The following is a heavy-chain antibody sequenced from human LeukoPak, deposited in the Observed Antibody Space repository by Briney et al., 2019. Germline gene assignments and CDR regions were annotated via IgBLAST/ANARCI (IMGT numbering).Heavy chain of an antibody. D-gene: IGHD2-15*01. Sequence: PGGSLRLSCAASGFTVSSNYMSWVRQAPGKGLEWVSVIYSGGSTYYADSVKGRFAISRDNSKNTLYLQMNSLRAEDTAVYYCARGLLARDYYYGMDVWGQGTTVTVSS. CDR1: GFTVSSNY. V-gene: IGHV3-66*01. J-gene: IGHJ6*02. CDR3: ARGLLARDYYYGMDV. CDR2: IYSGGST.